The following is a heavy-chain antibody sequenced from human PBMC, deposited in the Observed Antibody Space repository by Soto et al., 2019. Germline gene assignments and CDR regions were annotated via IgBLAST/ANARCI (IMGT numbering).Heavy chain of an antibody. J-gene: IGHJ4*02. V-gene: IGHV4-30-2*03. D-gene: IGHD4-17*01. CDR2: GRT. CDR3: ARRRASDYGGNHHPYYFDR. Sequence: GRTYDDPSLQSRVTISIDASKNQFSLKLTSVTTADTAVYYCARRRASDYGGNHHPYYFDRWCQGALVTVSS.